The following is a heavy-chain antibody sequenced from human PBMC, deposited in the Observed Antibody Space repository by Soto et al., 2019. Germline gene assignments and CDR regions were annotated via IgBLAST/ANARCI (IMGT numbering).Heavy chain of an antibody. D-gene: IGHD3-10*01. CDR1: GGSISSGGYY. CDR2: MYYSGRT. J-gene: IGHJ4*02. CDR3: ARVPGV. Sequence: QVQLQESGPGLVKPSQTLSLTCTVSGGSISSGGYYWSWIRQHPGKGLEWIAYMYYSGRTYYNPSPXSXXSISVATSKNQFSLKLSSVTAAATAVYYSARVPGVWGQGTLGTVSS. V-gene: IGHV4-31*03.